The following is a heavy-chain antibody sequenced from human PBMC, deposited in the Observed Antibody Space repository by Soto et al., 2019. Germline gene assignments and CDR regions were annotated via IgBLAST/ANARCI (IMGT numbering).Heavy chain of an antibody. Sequence: ASVKVSCKASGYTFTSYDINWVRQATGQGLEWMGWMNPNSGNTGYAQKFQGRVSMTRNTSISTAYTELSSLRAEETAVDYCARGGNNDVWSGFYQEYSYYGLDVWGHGTTVTVPS. CDR3: ARGGNNDVWSGFYQEYSYYGLDV. D-gene: IGHD3-3*01. CDR1: GYTFTSYD. V-gene: IGHV1-8*01. J-gene: IGHJ6*02. CDR2: MNPNSGNT.